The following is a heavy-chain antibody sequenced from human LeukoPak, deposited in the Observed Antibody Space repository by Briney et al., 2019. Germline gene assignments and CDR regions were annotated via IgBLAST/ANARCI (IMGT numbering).Heavy chain of an antibody. CDR1: GYRFTSYD. CDR2: INPSGGST. V-gene: IGHV1-46*01. D-gene: IGHD2-2*01. J-gene: IGHJ4*02. Sequence: GASVKVSCKASGYRFTSYDMHWVRQAPGQGLEWMGIINPSGGSTSYAQRFQGRVAMTRDTFTTTVDMEVNSLTSEDTAVYFCARDGPTAAPFDYWGQGTLVTVSS. CDR3: ARDGPTAAPFDY.